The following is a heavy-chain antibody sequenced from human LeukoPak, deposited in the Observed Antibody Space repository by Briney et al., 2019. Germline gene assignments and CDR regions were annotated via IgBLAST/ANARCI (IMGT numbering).Heavy chain of an antibody. J-gene: IGHJ3*02. CDR3: ARVRRGYSFDAFDI. D-gene: IGHD5-18*01. V-gene: IGHV3-48*01. Sequence: PGGSLRLSCAASGFTFSSYTMNWVCQAPGKGLEWVSYISSSSSTIYYADSVKGRFTISRDNAKNSLYLQMNSLRAEDTAVYYCARVRRGYSFDAFDIWGQGTMVTVSS. CDR2: ISSSSSTI. CDR1: GFTFSSYT.